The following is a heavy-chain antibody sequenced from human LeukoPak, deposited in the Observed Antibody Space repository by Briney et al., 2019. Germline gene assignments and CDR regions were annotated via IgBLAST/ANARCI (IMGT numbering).Heavy chain of an antibody. CDR3: ARGTYYYGSGSWGFDP. CDR2: IYYSGST. CDR1: GGSISSYY. D-gene: IGHD3-10*01. V-gene: IGHV4-59*01. Sequence: PSETLSLTCTASGGSISSYYWSWIRQPPGKRLEWIGYIYYSGSTNYNPSLKSRVTISVDTSKNQFSLKLSSVAAADTAVYYCARGTYYYGSGSWGFDPWGQGTLVTVSS. J-gene: IGHJ5*02.